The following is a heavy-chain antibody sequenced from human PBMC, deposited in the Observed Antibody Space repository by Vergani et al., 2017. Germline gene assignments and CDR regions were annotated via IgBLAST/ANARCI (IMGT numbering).Heavy chain of an antibody. CDR2: ISYDGSNK. CDR1: GFTFSNYG. Sequence: QVQLVESGGGVVQPGRSLRLSCAASGFTFSNYGMHWVRQAPGKGLEWVAFISYDGSNKYYTDSVKGRFTISRDNSKNTLYLQMNSLRAEDTAVYYCARMPAHAFDIWGQGTMVTVSS. V-gene: IGHV3-30*03. CDR3: ARMPAHAFDI. D-gene: IGHD2-2*01. J-gene: IGHJ3*02.